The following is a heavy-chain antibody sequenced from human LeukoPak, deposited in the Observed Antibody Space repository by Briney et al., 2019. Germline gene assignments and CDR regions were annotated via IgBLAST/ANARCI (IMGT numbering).Heavy chain of an antibody. CDR2: ISGSGDRT. V-gene: IGHV3-23*01. Sequence: PGGSLRLSCAASGFTFSTYAMSWVRQAPGKGLEWVSVISGSGDRTYCADSVKGRFTISRDNSKNTLYLQMNSLRAEDTAVYYCARSSSTGEWGRIDYWGQGTLVTVSS. CDR3: ARSSSTGEWGRIDY. D-gene: IGHD7-27*01. CDR1: GFTFSTYA. J-gene: IGHJ4*02.